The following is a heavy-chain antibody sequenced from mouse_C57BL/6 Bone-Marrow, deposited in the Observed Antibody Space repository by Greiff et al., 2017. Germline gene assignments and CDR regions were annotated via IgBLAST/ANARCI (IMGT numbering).Heavy chain of an antibody. Sequence: DVMLVESGGGLVKPGGSLKLSCAASGFTFSDYGMHWVRQAPEKGLEWVAYISSGSSTIYYADTVKGRFTISRDNAKNTLFLQMTSLRSEDTAMYYCANPIYYGDWFAYWGQGTLVTVSA. V-gene: IGHV5-17*01. CDR2: ISSGSSTI. J-gene: IGHJ3*01. D-gene: IGHD2-13*01. CDR1: GFTFSDYG. CDR3: ANPIYYGDWFAY.